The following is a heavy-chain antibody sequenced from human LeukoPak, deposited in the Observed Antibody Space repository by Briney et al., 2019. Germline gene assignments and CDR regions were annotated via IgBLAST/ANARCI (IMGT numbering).Heavy chain of an antibody. D-gene: IGHD5-18*01. CDR1: GYTFTSYG. J-gene: IGHJ6*03. V-gene: IGHV1-18*01. CDR2: ISAYNGNT. CDR3: ATLTAMVSENYYYYYYMDV. Sequence: GASVKVSCKASGYTFTSYGISWVRQAPGQGLEWMGWISAYNGNTNYAQKLQGRVTMTTDTSTSTAYMELRSLRSDDTAVYYCATLTAMVSENYYYYYYMDVWGKGTTVTVSS.